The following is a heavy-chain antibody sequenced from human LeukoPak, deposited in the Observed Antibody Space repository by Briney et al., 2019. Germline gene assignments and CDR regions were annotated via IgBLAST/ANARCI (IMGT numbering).Heavy chain of an antibody. CDR1: GFTFSTYA. CDR2: ISGSGTST. V-gene: IGHV3-23*01. J-gene: IGHJ4*02. Sequence: PGGSLRLSCAASGFTFSTYAMTWVRQAPGKGLEWVSGISGSGTSTYNADSVKGRFTISRDNSKNTLYLQMNSLRAEDTAVYYCAKKGRYYDSSGYYSLDYWGQGTLVTVSS. D-gene: IGHD3-22*01. CDR3: AKKGRYYDSSGYYSLDY.